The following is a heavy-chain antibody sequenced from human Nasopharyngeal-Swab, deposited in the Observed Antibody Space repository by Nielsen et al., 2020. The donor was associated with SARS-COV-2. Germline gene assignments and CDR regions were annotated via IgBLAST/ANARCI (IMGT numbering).Heavy chain of an antibody. CDR3: ARDDGSLGDY. D-gene: IGHD3-10*01. V-gene: IGHV3-30*03. Sequence: GGSLRLSCAASGFTLSRYGMHWVRQAPGKGLEWAAAISYDGNTKYYADSAKGRFTISRDSAKNALYLEMNSLRPEDTAVYYCARDDGSLGDYWGQGTLVTVSS. CDR2: ISYDGNTK. J-gene: IGHJ4*02. CDR1: GFTLSRYG.